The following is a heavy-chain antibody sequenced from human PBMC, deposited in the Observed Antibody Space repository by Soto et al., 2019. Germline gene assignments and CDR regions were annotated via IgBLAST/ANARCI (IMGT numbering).Heavy chain of an antibody. CDR2: ISSSSSYI. CDR3: ARAGKGYCTNGVCSLYYMDV. CDR1: GSTFSSYS. Sequence: GGSLRLSCAASGSTFSSYSMNWVRQAPGKGLEWVSSISSSSSYIYYADSVKGRFTISRDNAKNSLYLQMNSLRAEDTAVYYCARAGKGYCTNGVCSLYYMDVWVKGTTVTVSS. D-gene: IGHD2-8*01. J-gene: IGHJ6*03. V-gene: IGHV3-21*01.